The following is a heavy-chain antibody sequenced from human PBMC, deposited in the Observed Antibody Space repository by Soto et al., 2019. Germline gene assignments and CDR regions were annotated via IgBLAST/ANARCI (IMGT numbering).Heavy chain of an antibody. CDR2: MNPDSGNT. CDR1: GYTVINYD. V-gene: IGHV1-8*01. J-gene: IGHJ5*02. Sequence: QVQLVQSGAEVKKPGASVKVSCKASGYTVINYDINWVRQAPGQGLEWVGWMNPDSGNTGYAQNFQGRVTMTGNPSISSVYMELSSLTSEDTAVYYCARRRGSNGWFDLWGQGTLVTVSS. D-gene: IGHD2-8*01. CDR3: ARRRGSNGWFDL.